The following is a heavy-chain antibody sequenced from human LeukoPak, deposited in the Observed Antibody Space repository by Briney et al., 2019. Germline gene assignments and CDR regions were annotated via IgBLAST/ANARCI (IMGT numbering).Heavy chain of an antibody. CDR1: GFTFSSYG. Sequence: PGRSLRLSCAASGFTFSSYGMHWVRQAPGKGLEWVAVISYDGSNKYYADSVKGRFTISRDNAKNSLYLQMNSLRAEDMALYYCAKDIDVWGSSYAFDIWGQGTMVTVSS. D-gene: IGHD3-16*01. CDR3: AKDIDVWGSSYAFDI. J-gene: IGHJ3*02. V-gene: IGHV3-30*18. CDR2: ISYDGSNK.